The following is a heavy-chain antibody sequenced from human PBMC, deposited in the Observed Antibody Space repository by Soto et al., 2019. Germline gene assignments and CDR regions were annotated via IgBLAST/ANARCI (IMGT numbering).Heavy chain of an antibody. Sequence: QVQLVQSGAEVKKPGASVKVSCKASGYTFTSYGISWVRQAPGQGLEWMGWISAYNGNTNYAQKLQGRVNITTDTSTSTAYMELRSLRSDDTALYYYARQKLGQGMGGGTRGNSLGQGTLVTVSS. J-gene: IGHJ4*02. CDR3: ARQKLGQGMGGGTRGNS. CDR1: GYTFTSYG. V-gene: IGHV1-18*01. D-gene: IGHD7-27*01. CDR2: ISAYNGNT.